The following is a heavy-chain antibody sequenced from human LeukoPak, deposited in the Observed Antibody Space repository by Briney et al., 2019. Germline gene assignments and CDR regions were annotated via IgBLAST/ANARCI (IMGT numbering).Heavy chain of an antibody. CDR2: INHSGST. V-gene: IGHV4-34*01. D-gene: IGHD4-17*01. CDR3: ARGAYDYDDY. J-gene: IGHJ4*02. Sequence: PSETLSLTCAVYGGSFSGYYWSWIRQPPGKGLEWIGEINHSGSTNYNPSLKSRVTISVDTSKNQFSLKLSSVTAADTAAYYCARGAYDYDDYWGQGTLVTVSS. CDR1: GGSFSGYY.